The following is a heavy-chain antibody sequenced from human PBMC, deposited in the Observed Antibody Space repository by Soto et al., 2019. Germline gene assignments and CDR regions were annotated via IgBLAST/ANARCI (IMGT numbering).Heavy chain of an antibody. CDR3: ARHLASSSSYFDY. D-gene: IGHD6-6*01. Sequence: QSQTLSLTCTVSGGSISSYYWSWIRQPPGKGLEWIGYIYYSGSTNYNPSLKSRVTISVDTSKNQFSLKLSSVTAADTAVYYCARHLASSSSYFDYWGQGTLVTVSS. J-gene: IGHJ4*02. V-gene: IGHV4-59*08. CDR1: GGSISSYY. CDR2: IYYSGST.